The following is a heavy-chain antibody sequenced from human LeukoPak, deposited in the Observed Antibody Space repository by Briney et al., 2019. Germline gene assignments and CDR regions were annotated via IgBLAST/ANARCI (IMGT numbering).Heavy chain of an antibody. V-gene: IGHV1-2*02. J-gene: IGHJ4*02. Sequence: ASVKVSCKASGYTFTGYYMHWVRQAPGQGLEWMGWINPNSGGTNYAQKFQGRVTMTRDTSISTAYMELSRLRSDDTAVYYCARYRDGIALRYFDYWGQGTLVTVSS. CDR3: ARYRDGIALRYFDY. CDR1: GYTFTGYY. CDR2: INPNSGGT. D-gene: IGHD6-13*01.